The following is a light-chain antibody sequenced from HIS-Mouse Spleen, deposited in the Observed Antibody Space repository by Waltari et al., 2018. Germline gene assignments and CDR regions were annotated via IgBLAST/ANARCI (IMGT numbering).Light chain of an antibody. J-gene: IGLJ1*01. V-gene: IGLV1-44*01. CDR1: RSNIGSNT. CDR2: SNN. CDR3: AAWDDSLNGYV. Sequence: QSVLTQPPSASGTPGQRVTISCSGSRSNIGSNTVHWYQQLPGTAPKLLIYSNNQRPSGVPDRFSGSKSGTSASLAISGLQSEDEADYYCAAWDDSLNGYVFGTGTKVTVL.